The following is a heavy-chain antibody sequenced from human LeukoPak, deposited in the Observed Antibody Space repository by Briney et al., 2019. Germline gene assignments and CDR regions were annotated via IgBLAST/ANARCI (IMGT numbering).Heavy chain of an antibody. CDR3: ARDNFPKGVDIAIWGP. D-gene: IGHD5-12*01. CDR2: INPHSGAT. Sequence: GASVKVSCKASGYTFTGYYLHWVRQAPGQGLEWMGWINPHSGATKYAQKFQGRVTMTRDTFISTAYMELSRLSSDDTAVYFCARDNFPKGVDIAIWGPWGQGTLVTVSS. J-gene: IGHJ5*02. CDR1: GYTFTGYY. V-gene: IGHV1-2*02.